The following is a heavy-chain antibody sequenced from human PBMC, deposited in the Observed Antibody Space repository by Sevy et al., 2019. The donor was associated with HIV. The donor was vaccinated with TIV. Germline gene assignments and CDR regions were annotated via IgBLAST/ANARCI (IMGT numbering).Heavy chain of an antibody. CDR3: ANFGRLLIINGDAFDV. J-gene: IGHJ3*01. Sequence: SETLSLTCTVSGYSISSGYLWGWIRQPPGKGLEWIGIVDHTGNTYYNPSLKSRVTTSVDTSKNQVSLRLSSVTAADTAVYYCANFGRLLIINGDAFDVWGQGTMVTVSS. V-gene: IGHV4-38-2*02. CDR2: VDHTGNT. D-gene: IGHD3-9*01. CDR1: GYSISSGYL.